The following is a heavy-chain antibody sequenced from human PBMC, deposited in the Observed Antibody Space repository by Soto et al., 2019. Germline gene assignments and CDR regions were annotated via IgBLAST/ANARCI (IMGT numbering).Heavy chain of an antibody. J-gene: IGHJ6*02. Sequence: EVQLVESGGGLVQPGGSLRLSCAASVFTFSTYSMNWVRQAPGKGLEWVSYISSSSSSIYYADSVKGRFTISRDNAKNSLYLQMNSLRDEDTAVYYCARALAAAENGYYGMDVWGQGTMVTVSS. V-gene: IGHV3-48*02. CDR1: VFTFSTYS. D-gene: IGHD6-13*01. CDR2: ISSSSSSI. CDR3: ARALAAAENGYYGMDV.